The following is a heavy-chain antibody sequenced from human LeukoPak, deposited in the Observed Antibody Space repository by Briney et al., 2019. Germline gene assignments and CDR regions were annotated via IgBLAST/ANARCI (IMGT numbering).Heavy chain of an antibody. CDR2: IYSGGST. Sequence: GGSLRLSCAASGFTVSSNYMSWVRQAPGKGLEWVSVIYSGGSTYYADSVKGRFTISRDNSKNTLYLQMNRLRSDDTAVYYCARSMAVAGPRRHAFDIWGQGTMVTVSS. V-gene: IGHV3-53*05. CDR3: ARSMAVAGPRRHAFDI. CDR1: GFTVSSNY. D-gene: IGHD6-19*01. J-gene: IGHJ3*02.